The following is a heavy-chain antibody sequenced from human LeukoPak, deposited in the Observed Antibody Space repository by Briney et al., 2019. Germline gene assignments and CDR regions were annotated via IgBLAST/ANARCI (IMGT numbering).Heavy chain of an antibody. Sequence: GESLKISCEVSGDSFSSYWIAWVRQKPGKGLEWMGIIFPGDSDTRYSPSFQGQVTISDDRSINTAYLQWSSLKASDTAMYYCARPQIDGSSWSYWGQGTLVTVPS. CDR3: ARPQIDGSSWSY. CDR2: IFPGDSDT. V-gene: IGHV5-51*01. J-gene: IGHJ4*02. CDR1: GDSFSSYW. D-gene: IGHD6-13*01.